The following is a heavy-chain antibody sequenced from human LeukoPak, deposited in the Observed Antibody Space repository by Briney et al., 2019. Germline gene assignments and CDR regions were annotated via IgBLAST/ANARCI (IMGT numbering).Heavy chain of an antibody. V-gene: IGHV4-38-2*01. CDR2: IYHSGST. CDR1: GYSISSGYY. J-gene: IGHJ4*02. Sequence: SETLSLTCAVSGYSISSGYYWGWIRQPPGKGLEWIGSIYHSGSTYYNPSLKSRVTISVDTSKNQFSLKLSSVTAADTAVYYCARVLGLRYFDWFDCWGQGTLVTVSS. D-gene: IGHD3-9*01. CDR3: ARVLGLRYFDWFDC.